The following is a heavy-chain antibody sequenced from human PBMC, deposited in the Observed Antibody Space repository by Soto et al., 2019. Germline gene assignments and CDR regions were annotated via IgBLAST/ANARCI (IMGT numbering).Heavy chain of an antibody. CDR2: IYYSGST. CDR3: ARLYYGGAQGWFDP. J-gene: IGHJ5*02. Sequence: PSDTLSLTCTVSGGSIRSYYWSWIRQPPGKGLEWIGYIYYSGSTKYNPSLKSRVTISVDTSTNPFSMKLSSVTAAATVVYYCARLYYGGAQGWFDPWGLGTLVTVSS. CDR1: GGSIRSYY. D-gene: IGHD4-17*01. V-gene: IGHV4-59*01.